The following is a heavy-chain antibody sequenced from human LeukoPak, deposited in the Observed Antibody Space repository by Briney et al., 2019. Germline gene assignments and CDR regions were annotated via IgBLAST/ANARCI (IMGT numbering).Heavy chain of an antibody. J-gene: IGHJ4*02. V-gene: IGHV3-48*01. CDR1: GFTFSSYS. D-gene: IGHD3-22*01. Sequence: GGSLRLSCAASGFTFSSYSMNWVRQAPGKGLEWVSYISSSSKTIYFADSVKGRFTISRDNSKNTLYLQINSLRAEDTAVYYCARGLNTYDSSGFYLFWGQGTLVTVSS. CDR2: ISSSSKTI. CDR3: ARGLNTYDSSGFYLF.